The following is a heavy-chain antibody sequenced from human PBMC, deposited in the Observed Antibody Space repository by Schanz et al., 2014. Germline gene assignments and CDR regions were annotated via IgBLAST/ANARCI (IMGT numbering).Heavy chain of an antibody. J-gene: IGHJ4*02. CDR2: ISAYNGNT. CDR1: GYTFTSYG. Sequence: QVQLVQSGAEVKKPGASAKVSCKASGYTFTSYGINWVRQAPGQGLEWMGWISAYNGNTNYAQKLQGRVTMTTDTSTSTAYMELRSLRSDDTAVYYCARGGYSSGWYDRDIAHVDYWGQGTLITVSS. D-gene: IGHD6-19*01. V-gene: IGHV1-18*01. CDR3: ARGGYSSGWYDRDIAHVDY.